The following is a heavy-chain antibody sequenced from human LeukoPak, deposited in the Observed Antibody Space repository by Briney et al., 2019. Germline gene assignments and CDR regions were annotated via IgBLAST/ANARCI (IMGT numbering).Heavy chain of an antibody. CDR2: IYYSGST. CDR1: GGSISSSSYY. CDR3: ASGPAVPYYYYYMDV. V-gene: IGHV4-39*07. J-gene: IGHJ6*03. Sequence: SETLSITCTVSGGSISSSSYYWGWIRQPPGKGLEWIGSIYYSGSTYYNPSLKSRVTISVDTSKNQFSLKLSSVTAADTAVYYCASGPAVPYYYYYMDVWGKGTTVTVSS.